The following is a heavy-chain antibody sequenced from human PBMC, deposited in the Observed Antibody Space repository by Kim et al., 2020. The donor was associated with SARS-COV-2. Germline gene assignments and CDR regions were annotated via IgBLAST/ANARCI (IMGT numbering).Heavy chain of an antibody. CDR1: GGSFSGYY. Sequence: SETLSLTCAVYGGSFSGYYWSWIRQPPGKGLEWIGEINHSGSTNYNPSLKSRVTISVDTSKNQFSLKLSSVTAADTAVYYCAREVAVAGTRDPWFDYWGQGTLVTVSS. J-gene: IGHJ4*02. D-gene: IGHD6-19*01. CDR3: AREVAVAGTRDPWFDY. V-gene: IGHV4-34*01. CDR2: INHSGST.